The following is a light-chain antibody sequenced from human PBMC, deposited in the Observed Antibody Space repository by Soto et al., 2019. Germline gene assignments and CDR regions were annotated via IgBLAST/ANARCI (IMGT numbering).Light chain of an antibody. CDR2: DVS. J-gene: IGLJ3*02. CDR3: SSYTSGSVL. Sequence: QSALTQPASVSGSPGQSITVSCTGTSRDVGNYNFVSWYQQHPGKAPKVIIYDVSNRPSGFSDRFSASKSGNTASLTISGLQTEDEAVYFCSSYTSGSVLFGGGTKLTVL. V-gene: IGLV2-14*01. CDR1: SRDVGNYNF.